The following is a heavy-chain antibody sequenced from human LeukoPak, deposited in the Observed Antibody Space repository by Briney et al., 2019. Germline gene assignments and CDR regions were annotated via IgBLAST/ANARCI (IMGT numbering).Heavy chain of an antibody. D-gene: IGHD3-22*01. CDR2: INAGNGNT. Sequence: ASVKVSCKASGYTFTSYYMHWVRQAPGQRLEWMGWINAGNGNTKYSQKFQGRVAITRDTSASTAYMELSSLRSEDTAVYYCASGRGYYSNDAFDIWGQGTMVTVSS. CDR1: GYTFTSYY. CDR3: ASGRGYYSNDAFDI. V-gene: IGHV1-3*01. J-gene: IGHJ3*02.